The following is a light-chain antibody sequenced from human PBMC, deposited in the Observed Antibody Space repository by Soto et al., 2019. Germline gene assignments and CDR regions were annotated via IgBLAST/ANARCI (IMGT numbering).Light chain of an antibody. CDR2: EVT. Sequence: QSVLTQPPSVSGSPGQSVTISCTGTSSDVGLYDYVSWYQQHPGKVPKLLIYEVTQRPSGAPDRFSGSKSGNTASLTVSGLQAEDEADYYCSSYGGNSNYVFXTGTKVTVL. J-gene: IGLJ1*01. V-gene: IGLV2-8*01. CDR1: SSDVGLYDY. CDR3: SSYGGNSNYV.